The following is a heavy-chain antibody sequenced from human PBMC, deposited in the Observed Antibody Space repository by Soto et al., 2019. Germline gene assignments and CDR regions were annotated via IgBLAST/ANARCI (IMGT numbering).Heavy chain of an antibody. J-gene: IGHJ4*02. CDR1: GFTFSDYP. CDR3: AKGGRQWLVTSDFNY. CDR2: VSHEGRNT. V-gene: IGHV3-30*18. Sequence: VQLVGPGGGVAKPGGSLRLSCAAPGFTFSDYPMPWAGRPPARGRGWVAVVSHEGRNTHYADSVKGRFTISRDSSKNTVSLEMTSLRAEDTAVYYCAKGGRQWLVTSDFNYWGQGALVTVSS. D-gene: IGHD6-19*01.